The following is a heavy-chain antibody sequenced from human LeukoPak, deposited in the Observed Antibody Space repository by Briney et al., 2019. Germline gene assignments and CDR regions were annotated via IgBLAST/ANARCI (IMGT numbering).Heavy chain of an antibody. J-gene: IGHJ4*02. Sequence: ASVKVSCKASGGTFSSYAISWVRQAPGQGLEWMGGIIPIFGTANYAQKFQGRVTITADESTSTAYMELSSLRSEDTAVYYCARDTEPRGYYDSSGYIELTDWGQGTLVTVSS. CDR2: IIPIFGTA. CDR1: GGTFSSYA. V-gene: IGHV1-69*13. CDR3: ARDTEPRGYYDSSGYIELTD. D-gene: IGHD3-22*01.